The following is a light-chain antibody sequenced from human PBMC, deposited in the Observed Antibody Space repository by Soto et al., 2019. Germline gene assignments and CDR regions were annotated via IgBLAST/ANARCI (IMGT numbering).Light chain of an antibody. CDR3: QYRGIWPPGAT. CDR1: QSINNY. V-gene: IGKV3-11*01. CDR2: DAS. Sequence: EIVLTQSPVTLSLSPGERATLSCRASQSINNYLAWYQQKPVQPPSLLIYDASNRATAIPVRFSGSGSGTDFTLTISSLEPEDSAVYYCQYRGIWPPGATFGGGTKVEIK. J-gene: IGKJ4*01.